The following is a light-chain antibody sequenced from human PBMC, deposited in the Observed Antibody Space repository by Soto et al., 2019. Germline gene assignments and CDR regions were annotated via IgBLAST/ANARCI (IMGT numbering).Light chain of an antibody. V-gene: IGLV2-23*01. CDR2: EGS. J-gene: IGLJ3*02. CDR3: CSYAGSSTWV. CDR1: SSDVGSSNL. Sequence: QSVLTQPASVSGSPGQSITISCTGTSSDVGSSNLVSWYQQHPGKAPKLMIYEGSKRPSGVSDRFSGSKTGNTASLTISGLQAEDEGDYYCCSYAGSSTWVFGGGTRSPS.